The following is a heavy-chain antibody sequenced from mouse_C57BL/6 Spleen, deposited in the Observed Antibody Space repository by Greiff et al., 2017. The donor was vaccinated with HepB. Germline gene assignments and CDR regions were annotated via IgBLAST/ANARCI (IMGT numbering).Heavy chain of an antibody. CDR3: ARGEVLRNYVDY. J-gene: IGHJ2*01. CDR1: GFNIKDYY. D-gene: IGHD1-1*01. CDR2: IDPEDGET. Sequence: EVQLQQSGAELVKPGASVKLSCPASGFNIKDYYMHWVKQRTEQGLEWIGRIDPEDGETKYTPKFQGKATITADTSSNTAYLQLSSLTSEDTAVYYGARGEVLRNYVDYWGQGTTLTVSS. V-gene: IGHV14-2*01.